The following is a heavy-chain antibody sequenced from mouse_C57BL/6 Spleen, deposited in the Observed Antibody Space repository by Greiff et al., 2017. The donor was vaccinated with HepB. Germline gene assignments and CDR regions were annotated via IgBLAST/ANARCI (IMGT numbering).Heavy chain of an antibody. Sequence: VQLQQSGPELVKPGASVKISCKASGYAFSSSWMNWVKQRPGKGLEWIGRIYPGDGDTNYNGKFKGKATLAADKSSSTAYMQLSSLTSEDSAVYFGARYTVVHYAMDYWGQGTSVTVSS. J-gene: IGHJ4*01. CDR2: IYPGDGDT. CDR1: GYAFSSSW. D-gene: IGHD1-1*01. CDR3: ARYTVVHYAMDY. V-gene: IGHV1-82*01.